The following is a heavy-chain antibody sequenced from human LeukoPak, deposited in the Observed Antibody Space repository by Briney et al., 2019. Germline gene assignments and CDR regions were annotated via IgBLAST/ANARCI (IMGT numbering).Heavy chain of an antibody. D-gene: IGHD2-2*02. Sequence: GASVKVSCKASGYTFTGCYMHWVRQAPGQGLEWMGWINADSGGTNYAQKFQGRVTMTRDTSISTAYMELSRLRSDDTAVYYCARRYCITTSCYMADYWGQGTLDTVSS. J-gene: IGHJ4*02. V-gene: IGHV1-2*02. CDR2: INADSGGT. CDR3: ARRYCITTSCYMADY. CDR1: GYTFTGCY.